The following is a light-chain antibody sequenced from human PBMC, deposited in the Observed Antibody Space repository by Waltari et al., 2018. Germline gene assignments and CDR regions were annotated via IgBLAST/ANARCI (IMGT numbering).Light chain of an antibody. CDR1: ALPKKY. V-gene: IGLV3-25*03. Sequence: SYELTQSPSVSLSPGQTARITCSGDALPKKYAYWYQKKPGQAPVLIIFKDRDRPSGIPGRFAGSTSGTTVTWTITGVQAEDEADYYCLSPETRGSWVFGGGTKLTVL. CDR3: LSPETRGSWV. J-gene: IGLJ2*01. CDR2: KDR.